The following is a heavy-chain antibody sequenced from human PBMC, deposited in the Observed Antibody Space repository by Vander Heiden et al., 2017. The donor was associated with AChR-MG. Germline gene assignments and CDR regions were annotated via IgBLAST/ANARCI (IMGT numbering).Heavy chain of an antibody. J-gene: IGHJ4*02. D-gene: IGHD4-17*01. CDR1: GFPFSIYD. V-gene: IGHV3-13*01. Sequence: EVQLVESGGGLVQPGGSLRLSCAASGFPFSIYDMHWVRQATGKGLEWVSVIDGTTGDRYYADSVKGRFTISRENAKNSLYLQMNSLRAEDTAVYFCARVKNGDYRSYFDYWGQGTLVIVSS. CDR2: IDGTTGDR. CDR3: ARVKNGDYRSYFDY.